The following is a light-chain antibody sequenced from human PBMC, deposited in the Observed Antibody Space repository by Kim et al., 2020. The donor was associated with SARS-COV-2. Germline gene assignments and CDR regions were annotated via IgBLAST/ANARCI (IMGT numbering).Light chain of an antibody. V-gene: IGLV6-57*01. CDR3: QSYDDNSWV. Sequence: GKTVIVSCARRSCGSAIDFVQWFHQRPRSSPTTVIYEDHKRPSGVPDRFSGSVDTSSNSASLTISGLRAEDEADYYCQSYDDNSWVFGGGTKLTVL. J-gene: IGLJ3*02. CDR1: SCGSAIDF. CDR2: EDH.